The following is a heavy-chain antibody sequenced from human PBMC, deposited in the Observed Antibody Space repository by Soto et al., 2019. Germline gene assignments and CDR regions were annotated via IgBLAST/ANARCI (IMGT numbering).Heavy chain of an antibody. D-gene: IGHD5-12*01. Sequence: SETLSLTCTVSGDSISSSSYYWGWIRQPPGKGLEWIGSLYYSGTTHYNPSLKSRVTISVDTSKNQFSLKLSSVTAADTAVYYCARHGRGGYDLNYWGQGTLVTVSS. V-gene: IGHV4-39*01. CDR1: GDSISSSSYY. J-gene: IGHJ4*02. CDR3: ARHGRGGYDLNY. CDR2: LYYSGTT.